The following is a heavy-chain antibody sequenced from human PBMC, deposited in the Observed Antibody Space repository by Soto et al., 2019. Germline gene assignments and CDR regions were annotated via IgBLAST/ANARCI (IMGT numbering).Heavy chain of an antibody. J-gene: IGHJ4*02. CDR3: ARVRHSSGWYVVDY. V-gene: IGHV1-8*01. CDR2: MNPNSGNT. CDR1: GYTFTSYD. Sequence: GESLKISCKASGYTFTSYDINWVRQATGQGLEWMGWMNPNSGNTGYAQKFQGRVTMTRNTSISTAYMELSSLRSEDTAVYYCARVRHSSGWYVVDYWGQGTLVTVSS. D-gene: IGHD6-19*01.